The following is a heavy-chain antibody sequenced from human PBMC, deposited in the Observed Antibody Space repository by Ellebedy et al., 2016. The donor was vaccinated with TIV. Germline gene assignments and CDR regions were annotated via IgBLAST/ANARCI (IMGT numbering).Heavy chain of an antibody. Sequence: MPSETLSLTCTVSGGSISSYYWSWIRQPAGKGLEWIGRIYTSGSTNYNPSLKSRITMSVDTSKNQFSLKLRSVTAADTAVYYCARDPGFIAAAGGTGDDYYYGMDVWGQGTTVTVSS. D-gene: IGHD6-13*01. J-gene: IGHJ6*02. CDR2: IYTSGST. CDR1: GGSISSYY. V-gene: IGHV4-4*07. CDR3: ARDPGFIAAAGGTGDDYYYGMDV.